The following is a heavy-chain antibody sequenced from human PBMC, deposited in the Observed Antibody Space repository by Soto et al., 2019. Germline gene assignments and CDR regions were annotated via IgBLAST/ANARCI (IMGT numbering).Heavy chain of an antibody. Sequence: GGSLRLSCAAAGFTFSSYGMHWVRQAPGKGLEWVAVISYDGSSIYYSDSVKGRFTISRDNSKNTLFLQMNSLRAEDTAVYYCARESRFLEWLSLNWFDPWGQGTLVPVSS. CDR1: GFTFSSYG. CDR2: ISYDGSSI. CDR3: ARESRFLEWLSLNWFDP. J-gene: IGHJ5*02. V-gene: IGHV3-30*03. D-gene: IGHD3-3*01.